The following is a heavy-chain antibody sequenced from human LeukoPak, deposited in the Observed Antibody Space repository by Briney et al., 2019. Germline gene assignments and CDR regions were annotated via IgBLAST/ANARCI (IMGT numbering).Heavy chain of an antibody. CDR2: ISSSSSYI. CDR3: ARSQIGGHVDY. Sequence: PGGSLRLSCAVSGFTFNNYSMNWVRQAPGKGLEWVSSISSSSSYIYYADSVKGRFTISRDNAKNSLYLQMYSLRAEDTAVYYCARSQIGGHVDYWGQGTLVTVSS. V-gene: IGHV3-21*01. CDR1: GFTFNNYS. D-gene: IGHD5-12*01. J-gene: IGHJ4*02.